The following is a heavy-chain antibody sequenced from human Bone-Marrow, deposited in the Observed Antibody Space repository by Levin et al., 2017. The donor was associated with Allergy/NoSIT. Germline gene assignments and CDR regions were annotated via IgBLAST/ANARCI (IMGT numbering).Heavy chain of an antibody. CDR1: AGTFSNDP. CDR2: IIPISGTA. V-gene: IGHV1-69*13. Sequence: SVKVSCKTSAGTFSNDPISWMRQAPGQGLEWMGGIIPISGTAKYAQKFQGRITIIADESTTTASMELRNLRSEDTAIYYCATHPTTVLTSYFDYCGQGTLVTVSS. D-gene: IGHD4-17*01. CDR3: ATHPTTVLTSYFDY. J-gene: IGHJ4*02.